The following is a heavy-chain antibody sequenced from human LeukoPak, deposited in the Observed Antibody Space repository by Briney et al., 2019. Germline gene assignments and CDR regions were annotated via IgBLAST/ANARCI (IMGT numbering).Heavy chain of an antibody. J-gene: IGHJ4*02. CDR1: GGSISSSSYY. CDR3: ARDVGYDAFDY. CDR2: INHSGST. Sequence: PSETLSLTCTVSGGSISSSSYYWSWIRQPPGKGLEWIGEINHSGSTNYNPSLKSRVTISVDTSKNQFSLKLSSVTAADTAVYYCARDVGYDAFDYWGQGTLVTVSS. D-gene: IGHD5-12*01. V-gene: IGHV4-39*07.